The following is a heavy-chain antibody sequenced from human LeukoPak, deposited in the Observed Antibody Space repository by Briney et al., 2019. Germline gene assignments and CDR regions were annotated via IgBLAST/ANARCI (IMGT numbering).Heavy chain of an antibody. CDR3: ARESMVYGDYVGGWFDP. V-gene: IGHV4-59*01. Sequence: SETLSLTCTVSGGSISSYYWSWIRQPPGKGLEWIGYIYYSGSTNYNPSLKSRVIISVDTSKNQFSLKLSSVTAADTAVYYCARESMVYGDYVGGWFDPWGQGTLVTVSS. D-gene: IGHD4-17*01. CDR1: GGSISSYY. J-gene: IGHJ5*02. CDR2: IYYSGST.